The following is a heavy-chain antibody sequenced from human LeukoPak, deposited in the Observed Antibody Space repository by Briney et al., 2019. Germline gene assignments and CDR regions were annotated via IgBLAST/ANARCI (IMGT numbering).Heavy chain of an antibody. CDR3: TTDFNYSGSYP. D-gene: IGHD1-26*01. V-gene: IGHV3-15*01. CDR1: GLTFSNAW. J-gene: IGHJ5*02. Sequence: GGSLRLSCAASGLTFSNAWMSWVRQAPGKGLEWVGRIKSKTDGGTTDYAAPVKGRFTISRDDSKNTLYLQMNSLKTEDTAVYYCTTDFNYSGSYPWGQGTLVTVSS. CDR2: IKSKTDGGTT.